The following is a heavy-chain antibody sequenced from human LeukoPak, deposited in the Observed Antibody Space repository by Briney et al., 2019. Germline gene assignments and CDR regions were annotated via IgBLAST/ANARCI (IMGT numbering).Heavy chain of an antibody. J-gene: IGHJ3*02. D-gene: IGHD3-10*01. CDR3: ARPFGSGRRDAFAI. CDR1: GYTFTNYY. Sequence: ASVKVSCKATGYTFTNYYIHWVRQAPGQGLEWMGWINPNSGATNSAQKFQGRVSMTRDTSISTAYMELNRLRSDDTAVYYCARPFGSGRRDAFAIWGQGTVVTVSS. V-gene: IGHV1-2*02. CDR2: INPNSGAT.